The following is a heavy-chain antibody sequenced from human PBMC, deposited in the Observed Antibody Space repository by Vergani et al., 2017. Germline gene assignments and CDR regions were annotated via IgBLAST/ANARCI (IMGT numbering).Heavy chain of an antibody. D-gene: IGHD2-2*01. J-gene: IGHJ6*03. CDR1: GGSISGYY. CDR3: ARFDGYRLPSRGYYYFMXV. CDR2: IYYSGST. Sequence: QVQLQESGPGLVKPSETLSLTCTVSGGSISGYYWSWIRQPPGKGLESIGYIYYSGSTNYNPSLKSRLTISVDTSKNQFSLKLSSVTAADTAVYYCARFDGYRLPSRGYYYFMXVWGKGP. V-gene: IGHV4-59*01.